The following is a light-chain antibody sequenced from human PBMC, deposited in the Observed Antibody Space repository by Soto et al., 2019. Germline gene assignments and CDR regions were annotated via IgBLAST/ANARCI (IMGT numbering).Light chain of an antibody. Sequence: EIVLTQSPGTLSLSPGERATLSCRASQSVSSSYLAWYQQKLGQAPRLLIYAASSRATGIPDRFSGSGSGIDFTLTISRLEPEDFAVYYCQQYGSSPLYTFGQGTKLEIK. V-gene: IGKV3-20*01. CDR2: AAS. J-gene: IGKJ2*01. CDR1: QSVSSSY. CDR3: QQYGSSPLYT.